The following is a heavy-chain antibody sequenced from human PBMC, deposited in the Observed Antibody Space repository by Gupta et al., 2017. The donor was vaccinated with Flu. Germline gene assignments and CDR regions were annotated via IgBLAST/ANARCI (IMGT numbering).Heavy chain of an antibody. Sequence: QVQLVESGGGVVQPGRSLRLSCAASGFTFSSYAMHWVRQAPGKGLEWVAVIWYDGSNRYYADSVKGRFTISRDNPENTLYLQMNSLRAEDTAVYYCAKSYYCDSSGYQGYFQHWGQGTLVTVSS. CDR2: IWYDGSNR. CDR3: AKSYYCDSSGYQGYFQH. V-gene: IGHV3-33*06. D-gene: IGHD3-22*01. J-gene: IGHJ1*01. CDR1: GFTFSSYA.